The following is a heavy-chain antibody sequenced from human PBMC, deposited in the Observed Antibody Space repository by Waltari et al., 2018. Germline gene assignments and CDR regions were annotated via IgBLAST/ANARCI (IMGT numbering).Heavy chain of an antibody. CDR1: GGTFSSYA. CDR3: ARDKDGRQQLVFDY. D-gene: IGHD6-13*01. CDR2: IIPIFGTA. V-gene: IGHV1-69*05. Sequence: QVQLVQSGAEVKKPGSSVKVSCQASGGTFSSYATSWVRQAPGQGLEWMGGIIPIFGTANYAQKFQGRVTITTDESTSTAYMELSSLRSEDTAVYYCARDKDGRQQLVFDYWGQGTLVTVSS. J-gene: IGHJ4*02.